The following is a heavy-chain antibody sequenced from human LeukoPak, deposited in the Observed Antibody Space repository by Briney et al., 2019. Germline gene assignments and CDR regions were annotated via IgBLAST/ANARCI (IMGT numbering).Heavy chain of an antibody. CDR1: GGSISSGSYY. CDR3: ASGTAMVKGLDY. Sequence: PSQTLSLTCTVSGGSISSGSYYWSWIRQPPGKGLEWIGYIYYSGSTNYNPSLKSRVTISVDTSKNQFSLKLSSVTAADTAVYYCASGTAMVKGLDYWGQGTLVTVSS. J-gene: IGHJ4*02. CDR2: IYYSGST. V-gene: IGHV4-61*01. D-gene: IGHD5-18*01.